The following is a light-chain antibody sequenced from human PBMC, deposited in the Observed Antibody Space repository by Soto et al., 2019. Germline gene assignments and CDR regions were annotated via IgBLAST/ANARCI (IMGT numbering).Light chain of an antibody. J-gene: IGKJ2*01. CDR1: QSISTW. CDR2: DAS. CDR3: QQYNSDLYT. Sequence: DIQMTQSPSTLSASVGDRVTITCRASQSISTWVAWYQQKPGKAPNVLIYDASNLESGVPSRFSGSGSVTEFTLTISSLQPDDFATYYCQQYNSDLYTFCQGTKLEIK. V-gene: IGKV1-5*01.